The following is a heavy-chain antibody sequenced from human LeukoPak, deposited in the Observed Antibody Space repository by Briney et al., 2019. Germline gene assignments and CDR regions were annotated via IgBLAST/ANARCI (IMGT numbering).Heavy chain of an antibody. CDR2: ISAYNGNT. V-gene: IGHV1-18*01. D-gene: IGHD3-22*01. CDR1: GYTFTSYG. J-gene: IGHJ3*02. CDR3: AMYYYDSISASGAFDI. Sequence: ASVKVSCKASGYTFTSYGISWVRQAPGQGLEWMGWISAYNGNTNYAQKLQGRVTMTTDTSTSTAYMELRSLRSDDTAVYYCAMYYYDSISASGAFDIWGQGTMVTVSS.